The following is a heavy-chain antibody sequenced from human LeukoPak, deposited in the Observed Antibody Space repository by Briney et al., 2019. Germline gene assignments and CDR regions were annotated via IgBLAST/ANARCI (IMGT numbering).Heavy chain of an antibody. CDR3: ASVSGYDLYVFDY. Sequence: PGGSLRLSCAASGFTLSSYAMSWVRQAPGKGLEWVSYISSSGSTIYYADSVKGRFTISRDNAKNSLYLQMNSLRAEDTAVYYCASVSGYDLYVFDYWGQGTLVTVSS. D-gene: IGHD5-12*01. CDR1: GFTLSSYA. V-gene: IGHV3-48*04. CDR2: ISSSGSTI. J-gene: IGHJ4*02.